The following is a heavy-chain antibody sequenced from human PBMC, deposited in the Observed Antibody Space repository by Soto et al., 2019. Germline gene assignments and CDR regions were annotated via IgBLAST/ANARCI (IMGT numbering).Heavy chain of an antibody. D-gene: IGHD4-17*01. CDR1: GGSISSGGYY. CDR3: ARSSSTVTTTWGGYYYYYMDV. V-gene: IGHV4-31*03. Sequence: SETLSLTCTVSGGSISSGGYYWSWIRQHPGKGLEWIGYIYYSGSTYYNPSLKSRVTISVDTSKNQFSLKLSSVTAADTAVYYCARSSSTVTTTWGGYYYYYMDVWGKGTTVTVPS. CDR2: IYYSGST. J-gene: IGHJ6*03.